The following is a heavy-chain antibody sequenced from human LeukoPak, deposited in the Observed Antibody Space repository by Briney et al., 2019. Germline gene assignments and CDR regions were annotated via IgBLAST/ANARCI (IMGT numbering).Heavy chain of an antibody. CDR2: IKQDVSEK. J-gene: IGHJ4*02. CDR3: ARGYDSSGYWYFDY. CDR1: GFTFSSYW. V-gene: IGHV3-7*04. Sequence: GGSLRLSCAASGFTFSSYWMSWVRQAPGKGLEWVANIKQDVSEKYYVDSVKGRFTISRDNAKNSLYLQMNSLRAEDTAVYYCARGYDSSGYWYFDYWGQGTLVTVSS. D-gene: IGHD3-22*01.